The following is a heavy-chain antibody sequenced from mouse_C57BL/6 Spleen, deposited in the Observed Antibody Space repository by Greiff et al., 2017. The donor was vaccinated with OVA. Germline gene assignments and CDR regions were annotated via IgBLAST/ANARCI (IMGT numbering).Heavy chain of an antibody. CDR2: ISSGSSTI. V-gene: IGHV5-17*01. CDR1: GFTFSDYG. J-gene: IGHJ4*01. CDR3: ARDYYGSMDY. Sequence: EVQVVESGGGLVKPGGSLKLSCAASGFTFSDYGMHWVRQAPEKGLEWVAYISSGSSTIYYADTVKGRFTISRDNAKNTRFLQMTSLRSEDTAMYYCARDYYGSMDYWGQGTSVTVSS. D-gene: IGHD1-1*01.